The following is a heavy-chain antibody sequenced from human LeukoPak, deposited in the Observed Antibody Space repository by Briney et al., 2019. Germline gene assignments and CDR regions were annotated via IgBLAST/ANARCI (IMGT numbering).Heavy chain of an antibody. J-gene: IGHJ3*02. Sequence: GGSLRLSCAASEFTFSNYAMSWVRQAPGKGLEWVSGSTGTGYSTYYADSVKGRFTISRDNAKNSLYLQMNSLRAEDTAVYYCARVTAVGEFPVDDAFDIWGQGTMVTVSS. D-gene: IGHD3-10*01. CDR3: ARVTAVGEFPVDDAFDI. V-gene: IGHV3-23*01. CDR2: STGTGYST. CDR1: EFTFSNYA.